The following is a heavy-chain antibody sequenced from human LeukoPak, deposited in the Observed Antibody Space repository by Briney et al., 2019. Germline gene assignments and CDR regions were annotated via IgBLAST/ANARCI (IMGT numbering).Heavy chain of an antibody. CDR2: IKQDGSEK. J-gene: IGHJ1*01. Sequence: GGSLRLSCAASGFTFSTYWMTWVRQAPGTGLEWVANIKQDGSEKYYVDSVKGRFTISRDNAKNSLYLQMNSLGAEDTAVYYCARAGGSYLEYFQHWGQGTLVTVSS. CDR1: GFTFSTYW. V-gene: IGHV3-7*01. D-gene: IGHD1-26*01. CDR3: ARAGGSYLEYFQH.